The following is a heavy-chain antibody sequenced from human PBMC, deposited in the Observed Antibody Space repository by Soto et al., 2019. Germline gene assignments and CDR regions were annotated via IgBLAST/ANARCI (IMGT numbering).Heavy chain of an antibody. D-gene: IGHD1-26*01. Sequence: QEQLVQSGGAVVQPGRSLRLSCTTSGTIFSGYGMHWVRQAPGKGLEWVALIRSDGSNIQYADSVKGRFTISRDNSRKILYLQMDSLRADDTAVYYCARDGVGATTDFGYLDYWGQGAPVTVSS. J-gene: IGHJ4*02. V-gene: IGHV3-33*01. CDR3: ARDGVGATTDFGYLDY. CDR1: GTIFSGYG. CDR2: IRSDGSNI.